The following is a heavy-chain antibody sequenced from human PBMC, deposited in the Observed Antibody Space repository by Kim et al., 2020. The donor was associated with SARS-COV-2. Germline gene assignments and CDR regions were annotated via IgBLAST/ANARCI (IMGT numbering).Heavy chain of an antibody. D-gene: IGHD1-1*01. CDR2: MNPNSGNT. CDR3: ARGEAGTTARIHLYYYYGMDV. CDR1: GYTFTSYD. Sequence: ASVKVSCKASGYTFTSYDINWVRQATGQGLEWMGWMNPNSGNTGYAQKFQGRVTMTRNTSISTAYMELSSLRSEDTAVYYCARGEAGTTARIHLYYYYGMDVWGQGTTVTVSS. J-gene: IGHJ6*02. V-gene: IGHV1-8*01.